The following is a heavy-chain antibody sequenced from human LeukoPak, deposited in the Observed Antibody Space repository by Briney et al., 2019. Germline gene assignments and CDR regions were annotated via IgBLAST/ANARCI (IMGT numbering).Heavy chain of an antibody. J-gene: IGHJ5*02. CDR2: IYYSGST. V-gene: IGHV4-59*08. CDR1: GGSISSYY. Sequence: PSETLSLTCTVSGGSISSYYWGWIRQPPGKGLEWIGYIYYSGSTNYNPSLKSRVTISVDTSKNQFSLKLSSVTAADTAVYYCARGRGCSSTSCAYNWFDPWGQGTLVTVSS. CDR3: ARGRGCSSTSCAYNWFDP. D-gene: IGHD2-2*01.